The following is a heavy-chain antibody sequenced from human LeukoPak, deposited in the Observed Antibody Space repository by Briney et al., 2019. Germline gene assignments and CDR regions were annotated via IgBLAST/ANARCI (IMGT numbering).Heavy chain of an antibody. Sequence: GASVEVSCKASGYTFTSYGISWVRQAPGQGLEWMGWISAYNGNTNYAQKLQGRVTMTTDTSTSTAYMELRSLRSDDTAVYYCARDVLYGSGSYGVDNWFDPWGQGTLVTVSS. CDR3: ARDVLYGSGSYGVDNWFDP. CDR2: ISAYNGNT. CDR1: GYTFTSYG. J-gene: IGHJ5*02. V-gene: IGHV1-18*01. D-gene: IGHD3-10*01.